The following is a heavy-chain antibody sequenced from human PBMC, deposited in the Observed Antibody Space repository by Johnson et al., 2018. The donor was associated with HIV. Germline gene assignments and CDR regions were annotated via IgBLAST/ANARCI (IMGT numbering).Heavy chain of an antibody. Sequence: VQLVESGGGLVQPGGSLRLSCAASGFTVSSNYMSCVRQAPGKGLEWVSVIYSGGSTYYADSVKGRFTISRDNSKNTLYLQMNSLRAEDTAVYYCARDQAYSSSSEIWGQGTMVTVSS. D-gene: IGHD6-6*01. CDR1: GFTVSSNY. J-gene: IGHJ3*02. CDR2: IYSGGST. CDR3: ARDQAYSSSSEI. V-gene: IGHV3-66*02.